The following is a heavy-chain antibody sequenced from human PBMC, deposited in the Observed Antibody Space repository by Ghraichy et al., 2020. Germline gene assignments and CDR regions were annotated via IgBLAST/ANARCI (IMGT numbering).Heavy chain of an antibody. CDR2: IIPIFGTA. CDR1: VGTFSSYA. D-gene: IGHD2-15*01. V-gene: IGHV1-69*13. CDR3: AAPRGYCSGGSCYDAPYDY. J-gene: IGHJ4*02. Sequence: SVKVSCKASVGTFSSYAISWVRQAPGQGLEWMGGIIPIFGTANYAQKFQGRVTITADESTSTAYMELSSLRCEDTAVYYWAAPRGYCSGGSCYDAPYDYWGQGPLVTVSS.